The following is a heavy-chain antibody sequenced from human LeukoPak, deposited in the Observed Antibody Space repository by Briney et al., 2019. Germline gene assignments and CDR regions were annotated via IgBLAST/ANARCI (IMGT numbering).Heavy chain of an antibody. CDR3: AREGWFCSSTSCRWFDP. CDR1: GGSISNNNW. V-gene: IGHV4-4*02. D-gene: IGHD2-2*01. CDR2: IYHSGST. Sequence: SETLSLTCAVSGGSISNNNWWSWVRQPPRKGLEWIGEIYHSGSTNYNPSLKSRVTISVDKSKNQFSLKLSSVTAADTAVYYCAREGWFCSSTSCRWFDPWGQGTLVTVSS. J-gene: IGHJ5*02.